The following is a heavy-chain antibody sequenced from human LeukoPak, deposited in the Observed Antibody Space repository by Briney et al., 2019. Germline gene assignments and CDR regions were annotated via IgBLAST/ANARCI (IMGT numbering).Heavy chain of an antibody. CDR1: GGSISGSDLY. V-gene: IGHV4-39*07. J-gene: IGHJ6*02. CDR2: IHSSGNS. CDR3: ARGGMVECSSTSCYSRDAGYYYGMDV. Sequence: SETLSPTCTVSGGSISGSDLYWGWIRQLPGKGLEWIGNIHSSGNSFCNPSLKSRVTISVDTSKNQFSLKLSSVTAADTAVYYCARGGMVECSSTSCYSRDAGYYYGMDVWGQGTTVTVSS. D-gene: IGHD2-2*01.